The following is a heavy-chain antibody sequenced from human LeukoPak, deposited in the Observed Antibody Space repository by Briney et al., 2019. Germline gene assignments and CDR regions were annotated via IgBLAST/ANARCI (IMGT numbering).Heavy chain of an antibody. CDR3: ARSKTPRSSTIFGVVIKGGVFDP. CDR1: GYTFSTYY. Sequence: ASVKVSCKASGYTFSTYYLHWLRQAPGRGLEWLGIINPSDGAASYAQKFQGRVTLTADTSTSTVYMELLSLRSEDTAMYYCARSKTPRSSTIFGVVIKGGVFDPWGQGTLVTVSS. V-gene: IGHV1-46*01. J-gene: IGHJ5*02. CDR2: INPSDGAA. D-gene: IGHD3-3*01.